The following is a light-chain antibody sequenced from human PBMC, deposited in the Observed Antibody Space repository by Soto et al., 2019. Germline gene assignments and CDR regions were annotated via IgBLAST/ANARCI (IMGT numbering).Light chain of an antibody. J-gene: IGKJ4*01. V-gene: IGKV3-20*01. CDR3: QQYDTSLPYT. CDR1: QSVNNNY. CDR2: GAS. Sequence: EIVLPQSPGTLSLSPGDRATLSCEASQSVNNNYLAWYQHKPGQAPRLLIYGASSRATGIPDRFSGSGSGTDFTLTIRRLEPEDFAVYYCQQYDTSLPYTFGGGTKVDIK.